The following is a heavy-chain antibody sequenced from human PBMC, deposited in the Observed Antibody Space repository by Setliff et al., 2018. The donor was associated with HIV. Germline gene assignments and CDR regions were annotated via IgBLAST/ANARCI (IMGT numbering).Heavy chain of an antibody. CDR1: GFTFGRYA. CDR3: ATRGIYSSSSLLFDY. D-gene: IGHD6-6*01. CDR2: IYSGDNST. J-gene: IGHJ4*02. V-gene: IGHV3-23*03. Sequence: LRLSCAASGFTFGRYAMSWVRQAPGKGLEWVSGIYSGDNSTYYADSVKGRFTISRDNSKNTLYLQMNSLRADDTAVYSCATRGIYSSSSLLFDYWGRGTLVTVSS.